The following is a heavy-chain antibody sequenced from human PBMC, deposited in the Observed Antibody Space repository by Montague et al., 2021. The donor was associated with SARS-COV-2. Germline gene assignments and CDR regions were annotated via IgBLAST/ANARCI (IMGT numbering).Heavy chain of an antibody. CDR1: GGSISSGGYY. V-gene: IGHV4-31*03. J-gene: IGHJ4*02. D-gene: IGHD3-3*01. Sequence: TLSLTCTVSGGSISSGGYYWSWIRQHPGKGLVWIGYIYYSGSTYYNPSLKSRVTISVDTSKNQFSLKLSSVTAADTAVYYCARVRGLTIFGVVGPFDYWGQGTPVTVSS. CDR2: IYYSGST. CDR3: ARVRGLTIFGVVGPFDY.